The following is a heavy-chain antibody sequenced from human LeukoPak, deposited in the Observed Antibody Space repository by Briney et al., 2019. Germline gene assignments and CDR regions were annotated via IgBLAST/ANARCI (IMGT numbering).Heavy chain of an antibody. V-gene: IGHV3-30-3*01. CDR1: GFTFSSYA. D-gene: IGHD6-13*01. CDR2: ISYDGSNK. CDR3: ARVPYSSSRYPDLYYGMDV. J-gene: IGHJ6*02. Sequence: GGSLRLSCAASGFTFSSYAMHWVRQAPGKGLEWVAVISYDGSNKYYADSVKGRFTISRDNSKNTLYLQMNSLRAEDTAVYYCARVPYSSSRYPDLYYGMDVWGQGTTVTVSS.